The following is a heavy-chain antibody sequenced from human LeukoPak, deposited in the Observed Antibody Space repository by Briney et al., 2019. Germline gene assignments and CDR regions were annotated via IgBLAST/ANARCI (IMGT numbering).Heavy chain of an antibody. CDR1: GYTFTSYG. CDR2: ISAYNGNT. V-gene: IGHV1-18*01. J-gene: IGHJ4*02. Sequence: ASVKVSCKASGYTFTSYGISWVRQAPGQGLEWMGWISAYNGNTNYAQKLQGRVTMTTDTSTSTAYMELRSLRSDDTAVYYCARAVPYIQGSFPFDYWGQGTLVTISS. CDR3: ARAVPYIQGSFPFDY. D-gene: IGHD1-26*01.